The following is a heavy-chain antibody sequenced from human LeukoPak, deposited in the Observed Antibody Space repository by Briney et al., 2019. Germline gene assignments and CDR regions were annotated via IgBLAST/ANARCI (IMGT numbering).Heavy chain of an antibody. CDR2: INHSGST. D-gene: IGHD3-3*01. CDR1: GGSFSGYY. J-gene: IGHJ6*02. V-gene: IGHV4-34*01. CDR3: ARVNDFWSGYYDYYYYGMDV. Sequence: PSETLSLTCAVYGGSFSGYYWSWIRQPPGKGLEWIGEINHSGSTNYNPSLKSRVTISVDTSKNQFSLKLSSVTAADTAVYYCARVNDFWSGYYDYYYYGMDVWGQGTTVTVSS.